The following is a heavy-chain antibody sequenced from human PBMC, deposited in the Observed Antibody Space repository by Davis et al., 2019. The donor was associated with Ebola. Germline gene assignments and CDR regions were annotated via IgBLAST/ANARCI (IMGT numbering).Heavy chain of an antibody. V-gene: IGHV3-74*01. D-gene: IGHD3-3*01. CDR3: ARDRESYDFWSGYFDY. J-gene: IGHJ4*02. CDR1: GFTFSSYA. Sequence: HTRGSLRLSCAASGFTFSSYAMSWVRQAPGKGLVWVSRINSDGSSTSYAGSVKGRFTISRDNSKNTLYLQMNSLRAEDTAVYYCARDRESYDFWSGYFDYWGQGTLVTVSS. CDR2: INSDGSST.